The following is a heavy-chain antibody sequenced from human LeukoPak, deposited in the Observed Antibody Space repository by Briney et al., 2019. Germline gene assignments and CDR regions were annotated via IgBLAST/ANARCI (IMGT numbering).Heavy chain of an antibody. Sequence: GGSLRLCCAASGFTFSSYAMHWVRQAPGKELKWVAVISYDGSNEYYADSMKGRFTISRDNSKNTLYLQMNSLRAEDTAVYYCAKWMYYYDSSGFDYWGQGTLVTVSS. CDR3: AKWMYYYDSSGFDY. CDR1: GFTFSSYA. D-gene: IGHD3-22*01. CDR2: ISYDGSNE. J-gene: IGHJ4*02. V-gene: IGHV3-30*18.